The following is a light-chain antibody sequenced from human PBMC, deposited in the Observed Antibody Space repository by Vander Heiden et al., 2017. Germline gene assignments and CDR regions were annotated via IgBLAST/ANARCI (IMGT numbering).Light chain of an antibody. J-gene: IGLJ1*01. CDR1: NIGSNV. V-gene: IGLV3-21*02. Sequence: SYVLTQPPSVSVAPGQSAKITCGGKNIGSNVVHWYQQRPGQAPVLVVYDDSDRPSGIPERFSGSNSGNAATLTISRVEAGDEDDYYCQVWDSTTDHHVFATGTKVTVL. CDR3: QVWDSTTDHHV. CDR2: DDS.